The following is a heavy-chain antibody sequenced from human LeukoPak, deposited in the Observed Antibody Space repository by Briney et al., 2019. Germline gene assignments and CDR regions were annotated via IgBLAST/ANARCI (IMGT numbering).Heavy chain of an antibody. CDR1: GFTFSSYA. CDR3: AKDQDSGSYFGGYDY. D-gene: IGHD1-26*01. V-gene: IGHV3-23*01. J-gene: IGHJ4*02. Sequence: PGGSLRLSCAASGFTFSSYAMSWVRQAPGRGLEWVSAISGSGGSTYYADSVKGRFTISRDNSKNTLYLQMNSLRAEDTAVYYCAKDQDSGSYFGGYDYWGQGTLVTVSS. CDR2: ISGSGGST.